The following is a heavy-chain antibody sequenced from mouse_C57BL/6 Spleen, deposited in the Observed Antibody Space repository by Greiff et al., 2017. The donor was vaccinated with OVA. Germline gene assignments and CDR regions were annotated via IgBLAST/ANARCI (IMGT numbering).Heavy chain of an antibody. J-gene: IGHJ4*01. CDR1: GFTFSDYY. D-gene: IGHD1-1*01. Sequence: EVNLVESEGGLVQPGSSMKLSCTASGFTFSDYYMAWVRQVPEKGLEWVANINYDGSSTYYLDSLKSRFIISRDNAKNILYLQMSSLKSEDTATYYCARDTHYYGSSWYAMDYWGQGTSVTVSS. CDR2: INYDGSST. V-gene: IGHV5-16*01. CDR3: ARDTHYYGSSWYAMDY.